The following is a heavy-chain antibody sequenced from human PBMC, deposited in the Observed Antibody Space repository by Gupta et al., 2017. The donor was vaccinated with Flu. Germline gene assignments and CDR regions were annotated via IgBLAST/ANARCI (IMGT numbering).Heavy chain of an antibody. J-gene: IGHJ6*02. CDR2: IGTAGDT. D-gene: IGHD1-26*01. CDR1: GFTFSSYD. V-gene: IGHV3-13*04. Sequence: EVQLVESGGGLVQPGGSLRLSCAASGFTFSSYDMHWVRQATGKGLEWVSAIGTAGDTYYPGSVKGRFTISRENAKNSLYLQMNSLRAGDTAVYYCARASSIVGATKGMDVWGQGTTVTVSS. CDR3: ARASSIVGATKGMDV.